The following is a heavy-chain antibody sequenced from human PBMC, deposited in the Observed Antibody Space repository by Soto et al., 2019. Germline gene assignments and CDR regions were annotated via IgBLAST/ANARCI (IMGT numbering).Heavy chain of an antibody. J-gene: IGHJ2*01. V-gene: IGHV3-30*03. CDR2: ISYDEDNI. Sequence: QVQLVESGGGVVQPGKSLRLACVASGFTFSNYGMHWVRQAPGEGLEWVAVISYDEDNIYYADSVKGCFTISRDNSKNTLYLQMNSLRPEDTAVYFCARSGTTVTTFWYFDLWGRGTLVTVSS. CDR3: ARSGTTVTTFWYFDL. CDR1: GFTFSNYG. D-gene: IGHD4-17*01.